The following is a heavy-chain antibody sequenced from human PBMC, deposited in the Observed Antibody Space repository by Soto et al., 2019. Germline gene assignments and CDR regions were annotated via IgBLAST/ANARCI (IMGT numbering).Heavy chain of an antibody. D-gene: IGHD3-16*01. V-gene: IGHV1-18*01. CDR2: ISPYTGNT. Sequence: QVQLVQSGDEVKKPGASVKVSCKASGYIFVNYGIAWVRQAPRQGLEWMGWISPYTGNTHSASKVQGRLTMTKDTTTSTAYMDIGSLTSDATAVYYCVMVDNYVTPTPQDVWGKGTTVTVSS. CDR3: VMVDNYVTPTPQDV. CDR1: GYIFVNYG. J-gene: IGHJ6*04.